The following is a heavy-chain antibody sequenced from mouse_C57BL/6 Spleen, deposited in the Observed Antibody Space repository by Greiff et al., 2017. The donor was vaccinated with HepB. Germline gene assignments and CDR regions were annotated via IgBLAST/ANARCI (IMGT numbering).Heavy chain of an antibody. CDR2: ISGGGGNT. J-gene: IGHJ2*01. Sequence: VQLKESGGGLVKPGGSLKLSCAASGFTFSSYTMSWVRQTPEKRLEWVATISGGGGNTYYPDSVKGRFTISRDNAKNTLYLQMSSLRSEDTALYYCAREDGSSIFDYWGQGTTLTVSS. D-gene: IGHD1-1*01. CDR3: AREDGSSIFDY. CDR1: GFTFSSYT. V-gene: IGHV5-9*01.